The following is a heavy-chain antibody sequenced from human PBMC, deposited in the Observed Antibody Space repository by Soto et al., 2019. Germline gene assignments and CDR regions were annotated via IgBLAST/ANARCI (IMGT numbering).Heavy chain of an antibody. V-gene: IGHV3-73*01. Sequence: HPGGSLRLSCAASGFTFSGSAMHWVRQASGKGLEWVGRIRSKANSYATAYAASVKGRFTISRDDSKNTAYLQMNSLKTEDTAVYYCTSPPQYYYDSSGYLSAVFDIWGQGTMVTVSS. J-gene: IGHJ3*02. CDR2: IRSKANSYAT. CDR3: TSPPQYYYDSSGYLSAVFDI. D-gene: IGHD3-22*01. CDR1: GFTFSGSA.